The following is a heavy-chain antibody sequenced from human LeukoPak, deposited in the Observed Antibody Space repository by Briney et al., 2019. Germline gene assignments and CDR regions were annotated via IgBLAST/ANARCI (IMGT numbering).Heavy chain of an antibody. CDR2: ISAYNGNT. CDR1: GYTFTSYG. Sequence: ASVKVSCKASGYTFTSYGISWVRQAPGQGLEWMGWISAYNGNTNYAQKLQGRVTMTTDTSTSTAYMELRSLRSDDTAVYYCARVVEVPAAANWFDPWGQGTLVTVS. CDR3: ARVVEVPAAANWFDP. J-gene: IGHJ5*02. V-gene: IGHV1-18*01. D-gene: IGHD2-2*01.